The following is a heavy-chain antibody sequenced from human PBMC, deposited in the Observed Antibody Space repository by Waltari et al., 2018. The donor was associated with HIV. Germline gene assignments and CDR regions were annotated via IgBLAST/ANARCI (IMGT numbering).Heavy chain of an antibody. V-gene: IGHV4-39*01. Sequence: QLQLQESGPALVKPSETLSLTCTVSTGYITQSYHWGWVRQFPGTGLEWIGSIYSNGVSHYAPSLKSRVALSVDMSKNQFSLTLTAVTAADTSRYFCVALRTVTGTIDKWGQGTLVTVS. J-gene: IGHJ4*02. CDR3: VALRTVTGTIDK. D-gene: IGHD6-19*01. CDR2: IYSNGVS. CDR1: TGYITQSYH.